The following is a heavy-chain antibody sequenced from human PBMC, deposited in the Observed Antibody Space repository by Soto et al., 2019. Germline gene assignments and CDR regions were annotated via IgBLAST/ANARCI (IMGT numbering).Heavy chain of an antibody. CDR3: ARDHGMTTVTTSNYYYGMDV. CDR2: ISSSSSYI. V-gene: IGHV3-21*01. CDR1: GFTFSSYS. J-gene: IGHJ6*02. Sequence: GGSLRLSCAASGFTFSSYSMNWVRQAPGKGLEWVSSISSSSSYIYYADSVKGRFTISRDNAKNSLYLQMNSLRAEDTAVYYCARDHGMTTVTTSNYYYGMDVWGQGTTVTVSS. D-gene: IGHD4-4*01.